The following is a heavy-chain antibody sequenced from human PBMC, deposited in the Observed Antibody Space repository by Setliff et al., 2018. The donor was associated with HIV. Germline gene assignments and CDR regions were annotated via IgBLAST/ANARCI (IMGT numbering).Heavy chain of an antibody. CDR1: GGSMTTHF. CDR2: VYYSGST. D-gene: IGHD3-3*01. Sequence: SETLSLTCDVSGGSMTTHFWSWIRQPPGKGLEWIGSVYYSGSTNYNPSLKSRVTISLDTSENQFSLNLNSVTAADTAVYYCARDISEGFFLERASEDWSQGTLVNVSS. V-gene: IGHV4-59*11. CDR3: ARDISEGFFLERASED. J-gene: IGHJ4*02.